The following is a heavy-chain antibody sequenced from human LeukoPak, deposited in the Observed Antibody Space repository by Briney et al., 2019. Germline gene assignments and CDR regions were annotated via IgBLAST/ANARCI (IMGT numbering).Heavy chain of an antibody. CDR2: INPNSGGT. Sequence: GASVKVSCKASGYTFTGYYMHWVRQAPGQGLEWMGWINPNSGGTNYAQKFQGRVTMTRDTSISTAYMELSRLRSDDTAVYYCARTPHYYESSGSYYFQGMDVWGQGTTVTVSS. J-gene: IGHJ6*02. CDR3: ARTPHYYESSGSYYFQGMDV. CDR1: GYTFTGYY. V-gene: IGHV1-2*02. D-gene: IGHD3-22*01.